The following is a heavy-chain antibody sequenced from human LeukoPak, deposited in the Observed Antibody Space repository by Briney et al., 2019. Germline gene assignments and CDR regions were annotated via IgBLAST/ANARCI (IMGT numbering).Heavy chain of an antibody. CDR2: INHSGST. Sequence: SGTLSLTCAVYGGSFSGYYWSWVRQPPGKGLEWIGEINHSGSTKYNPSLKSRVTILVDTSKNQFSLKLSSVTAADTAVYYCASGIAAEIGYWGQGTLVTVSS. J-gene: IGHJ4*02. CDR3: ASGIAAEIGY. V-gene: IGHV4-34*01. D-gene: IGHD6-13*01. CDR1: GGSFSGYY.